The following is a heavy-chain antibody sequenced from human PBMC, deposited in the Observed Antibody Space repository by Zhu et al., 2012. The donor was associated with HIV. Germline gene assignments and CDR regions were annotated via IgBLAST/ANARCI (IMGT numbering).Heavy chain of an antibody. CDR3: ARGRASSENYWYFDV. J-gene: IGHJ2*01. D-gene: IGHD6-6*01. V-gene: IGHV4-61*01. CDR1: GASVSSGNHY. CDR2: IYYSGNT. Sequence: QVQLQESGPRLVKPSETLSLTCTVSGASVSSGNHYWSWIRQPPGKGLEWIGNIYYSGNTNYNISLKSRVIISVDVSKNQFSLNVKSVTAADTAKYYCARGRASSENYWYFDVWSPGTRVTVSS.